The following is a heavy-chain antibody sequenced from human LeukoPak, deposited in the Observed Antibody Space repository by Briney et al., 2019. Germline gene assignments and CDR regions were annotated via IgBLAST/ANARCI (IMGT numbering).Heavy chain of an antibody. CDR1: GFTFSSYS. Sequence: GGSLRLSCAASGFTFSSYSMNWVRQAPGKGLEWVSYISSSSSTIYYADSVKGRFTISRDNGKNSLYLQMNSLRAEDTAVYYCARDFGQWQLNGGYYFDYWGQGTLVTVSS. V-gene: IGHV3-48*04. J-gene: IGHJ4*02. D-gene: IGHD6-19*01. CDR2: ISSSSSTI. CDR3: ARDFGQWQLNGGYYFDY.